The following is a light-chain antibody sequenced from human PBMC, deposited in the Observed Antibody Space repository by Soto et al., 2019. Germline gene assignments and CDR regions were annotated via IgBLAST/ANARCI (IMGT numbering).Light chain of an antibody. Sequence: DVVMTQSPLSLPVTLGQPASISCRSSQSLVYSDGNTYLSWFQQRPGQSPRRLIYKVSNRDSGVPDRFRGSGSGTDFTLKISGVEAEDVGVYYCMQGTHWPPWTFGQGTKVEIK. V-gene: IGKV2-30*01. J-gene: IGKJ1*01. CDR1: QSLVYSDGNTY. CDR2: KVS. CDR3: MQGTHWPPWT.